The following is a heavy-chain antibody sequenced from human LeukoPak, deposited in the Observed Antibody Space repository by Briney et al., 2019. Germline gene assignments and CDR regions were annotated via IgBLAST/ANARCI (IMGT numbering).Heavy chain of an antibody. D-gene: IGHD3-22*01. CDR2: INHSGST. CDR3: ARGDSSGSYHIKSKHPPDY. Sequence: PSETLSLTCAAYGGSFSGYYWSWIRQPPGKGLEWIGEINHSGSTNYNPSLKSRVTISVDTSKNQFSLRLSSATAADTAVYYCARGDSSGSYHIKSKHPPDYWGQGTLVTVSS. CDR1: GGSFSGYY. V-gene: IGHV4-34*01. J-gene: IGHJ4*02.